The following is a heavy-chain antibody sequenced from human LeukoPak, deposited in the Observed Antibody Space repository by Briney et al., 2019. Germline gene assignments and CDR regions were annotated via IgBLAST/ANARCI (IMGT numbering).Heavy chain of an antibody. CDR1: GFTFSIYP. V-gene: IGHV3-21*01. CDR2: IGSTGNYI. D-gene: IGHD3-3*01. CDR3: ARVTKKQFFALNFDY. Sequence: GGSLRLSCAASGFTFSIYPMHWVRQAPGKGLEWVSSIGSTGNYIYYADSVKGRFTISRDNAKNSLYLQMNSLRAEDTAVYYWARVTKKQFFALNFDYGAKGTLVTVSS. J-gene: IGHJ4*02.